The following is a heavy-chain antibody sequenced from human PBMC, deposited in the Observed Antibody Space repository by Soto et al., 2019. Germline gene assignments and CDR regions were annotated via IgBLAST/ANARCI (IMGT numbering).Heavy chain of an antibody. V-gene: IGHV1-24*01. CDR1: GYTLTELS. Sequence: GASVKVSCKVSGYTLTELSMHWVRQAPGKGLEWMGGFDPEDGETIYAQKFQGRVTMTEDTSTDTAYMELSSLRSEDTAVYYCATERSGYYTNNYYYYGMDVWGQGTTVTVSS. D-gene: IGHD3-3*01. J-gene: IGHJ6*02. CDR2: FDPEDGET. CDR3: ATERSGYYTNNYYYYGMDV.